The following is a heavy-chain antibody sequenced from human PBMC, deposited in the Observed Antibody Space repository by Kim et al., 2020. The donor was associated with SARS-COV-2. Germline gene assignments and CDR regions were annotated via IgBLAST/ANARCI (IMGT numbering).Heavy chain of an antibody. CDR1: GFTFSSYG. CDR2: IWYDGSNK. Sequence: GGSLRLSCAASGFTFSSYGMHWVRQAPGKGLEWVAVIWYDGSNKYYADSVKGRFTISRDNSKNTLYLQMNSLRAEDTAVYYCAREWGGAFSGYDSSWTRRGESYYDGMDVWGQGTTVTVSS. D-gene: IGHD5-12*01. V-gene: IGHV3-33*01. CDR3: AREWGGAFSGYDSSWTRRGESYYDGMDV. J-gene: IGHJ6*02.